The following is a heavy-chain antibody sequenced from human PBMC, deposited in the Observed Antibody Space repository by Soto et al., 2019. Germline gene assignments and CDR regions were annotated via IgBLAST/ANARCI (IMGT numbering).Heavy chain of an antibody. D-gene: IGHD4-17*01. CDR3: ARVLSGEDY. Sequence: SVKVSCKASGYTFTDYYLHWVRQAPGQGLEWMGCIVTSSGGTNFAQKFQGRVTMTRDTSISTAYMELSDLRSDDTAMYFCARVLSGEDYWGQGSLLTV. V-gene: IGHV1-2*02. CDR2: IVTSSGGT. J-gene: IGHJ4*02. CDR1: GYTFTDYY.